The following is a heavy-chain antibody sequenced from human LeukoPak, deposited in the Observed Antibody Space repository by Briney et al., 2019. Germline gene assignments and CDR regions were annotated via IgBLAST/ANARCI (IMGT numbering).Heavy chain of an antibody. CDR3: TREDHSKGDY. CDR2: IWYDGSNE. J-gene: IGHJ4*02. CDR1: GFTFSDSA. V-gene: IGHV3-30*04. D-gene: IGHD2/OR15-2a*01. Sequence: GGSLRLSCAASGFTFSDSAMHWVRQALGKGLEWVAVIWYDGSNENYADSVKGRFTIYRDNSKNTLYLQMNSLRDEDTGVYYCTREDHSKGDYWGQGTLVTVSS.